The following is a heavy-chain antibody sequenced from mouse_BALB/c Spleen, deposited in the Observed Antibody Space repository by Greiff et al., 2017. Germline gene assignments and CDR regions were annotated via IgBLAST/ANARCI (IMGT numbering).Heavy chain of an antibody. CDR1: GYSITSGYY. J-gene: IGHJ3*01. D-gene: IGHD2-10*02. V-gene: IGHV3-6*02. CDR3: ARQYGNPAWFAY. Sequence: ESGPGLVKPSQSLSLTCSVTGYSITSGYYWNWIRQFPGNKLEWMGYISYDGSNNYNPSLKNRISITRDTSKNQFFLKLNSVTTEDTATYYCARQYGNPAWFAYWGQGTLVTVSA. CDR2: ISYDGSN.